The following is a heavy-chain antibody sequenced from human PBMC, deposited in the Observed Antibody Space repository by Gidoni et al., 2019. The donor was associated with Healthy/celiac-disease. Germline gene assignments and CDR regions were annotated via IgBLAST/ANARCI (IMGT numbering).Heavy chain of an antibody. CDR1: GGSISSGGYY. V-gene: IGHV4-31*03. CDR2: IYYSGST. CDR3: ARDFIQNYYYGMDV. D-gene: IGHD1-1*01. Sequence: QVQLQESGPGLVKPSQTLSLTCTVSGGSISSGGYYWSWIRQHPGKGLEWIGYIYYSGSTYYNPSLKSRVTISVDTSKNQFSLKLSSVTAADTAVYYCARDFIQNYYYGMDVWGQGTTVTVSS. J-gene: IGHJ6*02.